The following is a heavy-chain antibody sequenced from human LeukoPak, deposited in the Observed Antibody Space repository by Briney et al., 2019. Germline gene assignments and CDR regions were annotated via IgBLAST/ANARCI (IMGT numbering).Heavy chain of an antibody. J-gene: IGHJ4*02. D-gene: IGHD6-19*01. Sequence: SETLSLTCAVYGGSFSGYYWSWIRQPPGKGLEWIGEINHSGSTNYNPSLKSRVTISVDTSKNQFSLKLSSVTAADTAVYYCARVEPDWYSSGWPTKFDYWGQGTLVTVSS. CDR2: INHSGST. CDR3: ARVEPDWYSSGWPTKFDY. V-gene: IGHV4-34*01. CDR1: GGSFSGYY.